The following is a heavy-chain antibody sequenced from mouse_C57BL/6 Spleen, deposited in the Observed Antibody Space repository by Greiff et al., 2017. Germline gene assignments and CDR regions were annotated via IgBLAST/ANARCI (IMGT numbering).Heavy chain of an antibody. Sequence: EVQGVESGEGLVKPGGSLKLSCAASGFTFSSYAMSWVRQTPEKRLEWVAYISSGGDYIYYADTVKGRFTISRDNARNTLYLQMSSLKSEDTAMYYCTRGDYYYGSSSYYFDYWGQGTTLTVSS. J-gene: IGHJ2*01. CDR3: TRGDYYYGSSSYYFDY. V-gene: IGHV5-9-1*02. CDR2: ISSGGDYI. CDR1: GFTFSSYA. D-gene: IGHD1-1*01.